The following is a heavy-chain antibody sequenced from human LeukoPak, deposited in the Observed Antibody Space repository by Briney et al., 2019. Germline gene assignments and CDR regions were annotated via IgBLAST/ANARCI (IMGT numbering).Heavy chain of an antibody. J-gene: IGHJ3*02. Sequence: GGSLRLXCAASGLTFSGYWMSWVRQDPGKGLEWVANIKPDGSEKYYVDSVKGRFTISRDNAKNSLYLQMNSLRVEDTAVYYCASGNWNDRAFDIWGQGTVVVVSS. V-gene: IGHV3-7*01. CDR3: ASGNWNDRAFDI. CDR1: GLTFSGYW. CDR2: IKPDGSEK. D-gene: IGHD1-20*01.